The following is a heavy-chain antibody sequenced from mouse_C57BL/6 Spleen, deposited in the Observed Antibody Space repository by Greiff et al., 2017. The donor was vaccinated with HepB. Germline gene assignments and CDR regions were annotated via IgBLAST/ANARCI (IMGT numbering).Heavy chain of an antibody. J-gene: IGHJ2*01. D-gene: IGHD2-3*01. CDR1: GFTFSNYW. CDR2: IRLKSDNYAT. CDR3: TADGYYYFDY. V-gene: IGHV6-3*01. Sequence: EVKVEESGGGLVQPGGSMKLSCVASGFTFSNYWMNWVRQSPEKGLEWVAQIRLKSDNYATHYAESVKGRFTISRDDSKSSVYLQMNNLRAEDTGIYYCTADGYYYFDYWGQGTTLTVSS.